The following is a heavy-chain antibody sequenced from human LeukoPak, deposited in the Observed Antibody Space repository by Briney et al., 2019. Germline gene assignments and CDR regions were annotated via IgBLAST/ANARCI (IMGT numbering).Heavy chain of an antibody. J-gene: IGHJ6*02. V-gene: IGHV3-30*18. CDR1: GFTFSTYG. Sequence: PGGSLRLSCAASGFTFSTYGMHWVRQAPGKGLEWVAVISYDGSNKYYADSVKGRFTISRDNSKNTLYLQMNSLRAEDTAVYYCANVRGMDVWGQGTTVTVSS. CDR2: ISYDGSNK. CDR3: ANVRGMDV.